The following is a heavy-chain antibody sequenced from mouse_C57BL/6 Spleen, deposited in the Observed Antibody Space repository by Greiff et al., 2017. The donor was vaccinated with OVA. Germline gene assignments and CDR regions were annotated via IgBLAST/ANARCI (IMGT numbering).Heavy chain of an antibody. D-gene: IGHD1-1*01. V-gene: IGHV3-6*01. J-gene: IGHJ4*01. CDR2: ISYDGSN. CDR1: GYSITSGYY. Sequence: VQLKESGPGLVKPSQSLSLTCSVTGYSITSGYYWNWIRQFPGNKLEWMGYISYDGSNNYNPSLKNRISITRDTSKNQFFLKLNSVTTEDTATYYCASPTVVAHYAMDYWGQGTSVTVSS. CDR3: ASPTVVAHYAMDY.